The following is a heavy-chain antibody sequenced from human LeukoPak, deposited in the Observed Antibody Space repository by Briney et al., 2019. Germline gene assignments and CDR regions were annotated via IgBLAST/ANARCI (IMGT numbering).Heavy chain of an antibody. CDR3: ARSQPEATIRDWFDP. J-gene: IGHJ5*02. CDR2: ISYDGSNK. CDR1: GFTFRSYG. D-gene: IGHD5-12*01. Sequence: PGRSLRLSCAASGFTFRSYGMHWVRQAPGKGLEWVAVISYDGSNKYYADSVKGRFTISRDNSKNTLYLQMNSLRAEDTAVYYCARSQPEATIRDWFDPWGQGTLVTVSS. V-gene: IGHV3-30*03.